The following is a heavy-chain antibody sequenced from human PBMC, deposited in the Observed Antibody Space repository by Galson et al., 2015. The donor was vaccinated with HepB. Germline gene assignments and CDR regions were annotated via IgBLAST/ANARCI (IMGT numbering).Heavy chain of an antibody. J-gene: IGHJ6*02. D-gene: IGHD3-3*01. Sequence: SLRLSCATSGFTFRSFAMNWVRQAPGKGPEWVSKISRNADSTHYADSVRGRFTISRDNSKNTLFLQMNSLRADDTAVYYCAKLLHYDFWSGSRHYGMDVWGHGTTVTVSS. CDR3: AKLLHYDFWSGSRHYGMDV. V-gene: IGHV3-23*01. CDR2: ISRNADST. CDR1: GFTFRSFA.